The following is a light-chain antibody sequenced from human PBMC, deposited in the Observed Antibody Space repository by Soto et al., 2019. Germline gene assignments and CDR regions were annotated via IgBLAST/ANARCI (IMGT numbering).Light chain of an antibody. J-gene: IGKJ1*01. CDR3: QQSYSTPRT. V-gene: IGKV1-39*01. CDR2: AAS. Sequence: DSHMTQSPSSLSASVVDRVTITCRASQSISSYLNWYQQKPGKAPKLLIYAASSLQSGVPSRFSGSGSGTDFTLTISSLQPEDFATYYCQQSYSTPRTFGQGTKVDIK. CDR1: QSISSY.